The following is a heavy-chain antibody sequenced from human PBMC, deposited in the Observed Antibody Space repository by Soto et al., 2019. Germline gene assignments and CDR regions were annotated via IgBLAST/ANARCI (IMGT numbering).Heavy chain of an antibody. CDR2: INQGGIEK. D-gene: IGHD2-15*01. V-gene: IGHV3-7*01. CDR1: EFPFRPYW. Sequence: ELQVVESGGGWANPGGSRELSGAALEFPFRPYWLGWVRRAPGRGLGWVANINQGGIEKYYVDSVKGRFTISRDDGKNLLYLQMNSLRAEDTAVYYCARMGYCTDGSCYGLSVDFDYWGRGTLVTVSS. J-gene: IGHJ4*02. CDR3: ARMGYCTDGSCYGLSVDFDY.